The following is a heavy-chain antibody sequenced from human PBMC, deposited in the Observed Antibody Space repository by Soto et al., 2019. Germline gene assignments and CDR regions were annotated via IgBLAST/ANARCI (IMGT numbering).Heavy chain of an antibody. Sequence: QVQLVESGGGVVKPGRSLRLSCAASGFTFVSFAMHWFRQAPGKGRGGWAVISYDGSNKYYADSVKGRFTISRDNSKNTLYLQMNSLRAEDTAVYYCARDPLWGTAMVLWYFDLWGRGTLVTVSS. J-gene: IGHJ2*01. CDR1: GFTFVSFA. V-gene: IGHV3-30-3*01. D-gene: IGHD5-18*01. CDR2: ISYDGSNK. CDR3: ARDPLWGTAMVLWYFDL.